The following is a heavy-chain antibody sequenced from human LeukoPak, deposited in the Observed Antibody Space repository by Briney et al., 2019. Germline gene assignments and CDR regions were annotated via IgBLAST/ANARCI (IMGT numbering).Heavy chain of an antibody. V-gene: IGHV3-7*01. CDR2: IKQDGSEK. CDR1: GFTFSSYW. CDR3: ARLVRGVIYRRYYFDY. Sequence: GSLRLSCAASGFTFSSYWMSWVRQAPGKGLEWVANIKQDGSEKYYVDSVKGRFTISRDNAKNSLYLQMNSLRAEDTAVYYCARLVRGVIYRRYYFDYWGQGTLVTVSS. J-gene: IGHJ4*02. D-gene: IGHD3-10*01.